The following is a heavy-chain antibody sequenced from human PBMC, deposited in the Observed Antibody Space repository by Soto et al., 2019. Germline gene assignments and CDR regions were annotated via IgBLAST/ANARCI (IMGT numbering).Heavy chain of an antibody. D-gene: IGHD6-13*01. CDR3: ARMPEAAAVTNHNSRI. CDR2: IKSKTDGGTG. V-gene: IGHV3-15*07. Sequence: GGSLRLSCAASGFTFTSAWINWVRQAPGKGLEWVGRIKSKTDGGTGDFAAPVRGRFAISRDDSKSMVYLQMNSLKTEDTAVYYCARMPEAAAVTNHNSRIWGQGTMVTVSS. J-gene: IGHJ3*02. CDR1: GFTFTSAW.